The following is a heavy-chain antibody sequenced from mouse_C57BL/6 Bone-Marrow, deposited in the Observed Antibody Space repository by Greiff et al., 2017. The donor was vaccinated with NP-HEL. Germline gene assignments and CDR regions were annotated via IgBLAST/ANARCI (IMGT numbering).Heavy chain of an antibody. CDR2: INYDGSST. J-gene: IGHJ4*01. CDR1: GFTFSDYY. CDR3: ARGASYYYARRGYAMDY. D-gene: IGHD1-1*01. Sequence: EVMLVESEGGLVQPGSSMKLSCTASGFTFSDYYMAWVRQVPEKGLEWVANINYDGSSTYYLDSLKSRFIISRDNAKNILYLQMSSLKSEDTATYYCARGASYYYARRGYAMDYWGQGTSVTVSS. V-gene: IGHV5-16*01.